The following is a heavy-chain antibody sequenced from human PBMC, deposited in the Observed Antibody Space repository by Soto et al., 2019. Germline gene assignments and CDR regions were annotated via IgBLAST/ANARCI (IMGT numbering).Heavy chain of an antibody. CDR2: ISGYNGNT. CDR3: AGGGGGFEDS. J-gene: IGHJ4*02. Sequence: QVQLVQSGPEVKKPGASVKVSCKTSGYTFTNYGVSWVRQAPGQGLEWMGWISGYNGNTKYAQNLQGRVTMTTDTSTTTAYKAVRSLTPDDTAVYYGAGGGGGFEDSWGQGTLVTVSS. D-gene: IGHD3-10*01. CDR1: GYTFTNYG. V-gene: IGHV1-18*01.